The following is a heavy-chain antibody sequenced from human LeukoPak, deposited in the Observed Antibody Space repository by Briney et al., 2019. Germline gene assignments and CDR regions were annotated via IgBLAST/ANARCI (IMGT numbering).Heavy chain of an antibody. J-gene: IGHJ6*03. CDR1: GFTFSSYA. CDR2: ISYDGSNK. D-gene: IGHD6-6*01. Sequence: GGSLRLSCAASGFTFSSYAMHWVRQAPGKGLEWVAVISYDGSNKYYADSVKGRFTISRDNSKNTLYLQMNSLRAEDTAVYCCARSIAARRDYYYMDVWGKGTTVTVSS. V-gene: IGHV3-30*01. CDR3: ARSIAARRDYYYMDV.